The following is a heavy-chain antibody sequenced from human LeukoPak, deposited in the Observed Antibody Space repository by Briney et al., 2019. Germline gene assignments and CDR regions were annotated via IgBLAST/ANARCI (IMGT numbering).Heavy chain of an antibody. CDR2: ISYDGSNK. CDR1: GFTFSSYA. CDR3: ARYYDFWSGFPNAFDI. V-gene: IGHV3-30-3*01. J-gene: IGHJ3*02. Sequence: PGGSLRLSCAASGFTFSSYAMHWVRQAPGKGLEWVAVISYDGSNKYYADSVKGRFTISRDNSKNTLYLQMNSLRAEDTAVYYCARYYDFWSGFPNAFDIWGQGTMVTVSS. D-gene: IGHD3-3*01.